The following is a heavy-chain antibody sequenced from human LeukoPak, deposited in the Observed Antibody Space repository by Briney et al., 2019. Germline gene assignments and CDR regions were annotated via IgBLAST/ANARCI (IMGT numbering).Heavy chain of an antibody. V-gene: IGHV3-9*01. CDR2: ISWNSGGI. CDR3: AKDMGYSYGPPFDY. J-gene: IGHJ4*02. D-gene: IGHD5-18*01. CDR1: GFTFDDYA. Sequence: PGGSLRLSCAASGFTFDDYAMHWVRQAPGKGLEWVSGISWNSGGIGYADSVKGRFTISRDNAKNSLYLQMNSLRAEDTALYYCAKDMGYSYGPPFDYWGQGTLVTVSS.